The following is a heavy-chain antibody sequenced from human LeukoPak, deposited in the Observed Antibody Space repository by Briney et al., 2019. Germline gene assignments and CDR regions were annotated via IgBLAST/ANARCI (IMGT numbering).Heavy chain of an antibody. CDR2: ISAYNGNT. CDR1: GYTFTSYG. CDR3: ARVDFSGSGNWFDP. D-gene: IGHD3-10*01. V-gene: IGHV1-18*04. J-gene: IGHJ5*02. Sequence: GASVKVPFKASGYTFTSYGISWVRQAPGQGGERMGWISAYNGNTNYTQKLQGRVTMTTDTSTSTAYMELRSLRSDDTAVYYCARVDFSGSGNWFDPWGQGTLVTVSS.